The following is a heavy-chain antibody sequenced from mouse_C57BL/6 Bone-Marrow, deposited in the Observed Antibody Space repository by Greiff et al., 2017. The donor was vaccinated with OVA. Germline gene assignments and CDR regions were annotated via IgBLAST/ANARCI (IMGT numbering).Heavy chain of an antibody. CDR3: ARLPLHTTVGEDAMDY. J-gene: IGHJ4*01. V-gene: IGHV1-64*01. Sequence: VQLQQPGAELVKPGASVKLSCKASGYTFTSYWMHWVKQRPGQGLEWIGMIHPNSGSTNYNEKFKSKATLTVDKSSSTAYMQLSSLTSEDSAVYYCARLPLHTTVGEDAMDYWGQGTSVTVSS. CDR1: GYTFTSYW. CDR2: IHPNSGST. D-gene: IGHD1-1*01.